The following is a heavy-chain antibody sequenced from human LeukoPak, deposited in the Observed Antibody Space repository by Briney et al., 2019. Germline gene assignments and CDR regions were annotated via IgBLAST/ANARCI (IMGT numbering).Heavy chain of an antibody. CDR2: INHSGTT. V-gene: IGHV4-34*01. CDR1: GGSFSGYY. CDR3: ARGYPDSSGYYYGSWFDP. Sequence: PSETLPLTCAVYGGSFSGYYWRWIRQTPGKGLEWIGEINHSGTTNYNPSLKSRVTISVDTSKNQFSLELSSVTAADTAVYYCARGYPDSSGYYYGSWFDPWGQGTLVTVSS. J-gene: IGHJ5*02. D-gene: IGHD3-22*01.